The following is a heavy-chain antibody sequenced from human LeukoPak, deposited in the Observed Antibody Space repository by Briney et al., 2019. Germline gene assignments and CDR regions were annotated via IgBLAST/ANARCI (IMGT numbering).Heavy chain of an antibody. J-gene: IGHJ6*04. CDR2: INHSGST. CDR3: ARTAVTTDYYYYYGMDV. Sequence: SETLSLTCAVYGGSFSAYYWSWIRQPPGKGLEWIGEINHSGSTNYNPSLKSPVTISVDTSKNQFSLKLSSVTAAETAVYYCARTAVTTDYYYYYGMDVWSKGTTVTVSS. D-gene: IGHD4-17*01. CDR1: GGSFSAYY. V-gene: IGHV4-34*01.